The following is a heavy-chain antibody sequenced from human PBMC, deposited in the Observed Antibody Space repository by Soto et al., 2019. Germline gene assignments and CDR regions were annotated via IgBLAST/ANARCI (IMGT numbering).Heavy chain of an antibody. J-gene: IGHJ4*02. CDR3: AKNMIVVVISLGYFDY. V-gene: IGHV3-23*01. CDR1: GFTFSSYA. CDR2: ISGSGGST. Sequence: GGSLRLSCAGSGFTFSSYAMSWVRQAPGQALEWDSAISGSGGSTYYADSVKGRFSISRDNSKNPLYLQMNSLRAEDTAVYYCAKNMIVVVISLGYFDYWGKVNLVAF. D-gene: IGHD3-22*01.